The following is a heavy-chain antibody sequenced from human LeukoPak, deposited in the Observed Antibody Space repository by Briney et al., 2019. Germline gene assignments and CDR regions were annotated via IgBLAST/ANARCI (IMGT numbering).Heavy chain of an antibody. Sequence: GGSLRLSCAASGFTFSSYAMSWVRQAPGKGLEWVSAISGSGGSTYYADSVKGRFTISRDNSKNTLYLQMNSLRAEDTAVYYCAFGYDSSGYYYAPPYYFDYWGQGTLVTVSP. J-gene: IGHJ4*02. V-gene: IGHV3-23*01. CDR1: GFTFSSYA. D-gene: IGHD3-22*01. CDR3: AFGYDSSGYYYAPPYYFDY. CDR2: ISGSGGST.